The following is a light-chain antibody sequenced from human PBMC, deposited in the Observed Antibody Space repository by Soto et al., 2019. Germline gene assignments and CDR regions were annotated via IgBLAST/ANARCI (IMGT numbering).Light chain of an antibody. CDR3: LQRSDWRT. CDR1: QSVRSN. CDR2: AAS. J-gene: IGKJ1*01. Sequence: IVLTQSQATLSVSPGEGAPLSCMASQSVRSNLAWYQQNPGQAPSLLIYAASRRATGIPDRFSGSGSGTDFTLTISRLEPEDFAVYYCLQRSDWRTFGRGTKVDIK. V-gene: IGKV3-11*01.